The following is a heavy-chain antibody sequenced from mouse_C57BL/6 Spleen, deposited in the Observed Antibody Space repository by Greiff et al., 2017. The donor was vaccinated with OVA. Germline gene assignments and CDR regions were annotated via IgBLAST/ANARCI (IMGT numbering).Heavy chain of an antibody. D-gene: IGHD1-1*01. Sequence: DVQLQESGPVLVKPGASVKMSCKASGYTFTDYYMNWVKQSHGKSLEWIGVINPYNGGTSYNQKFKGKATLTVDKSSSTAYMELNSLTSEDSAVYYCASNYGSSYGWFAYWGQGTLVTVSA. CDR3: ASNYGSSYGWFAY. CDR1: GYTFTDYY. V-gene: IGHV1-19*01. J-gene: IGHJ3*01. CDR2: INPYNGGT.